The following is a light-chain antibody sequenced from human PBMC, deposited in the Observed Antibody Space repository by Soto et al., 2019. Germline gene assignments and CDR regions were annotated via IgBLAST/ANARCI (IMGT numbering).Light chain of an antibody. V-gene: IGKV3-11*01. CDR1: LNINTY. J-gene: IGKJ4*01. CDR3: QQRSSWPRA. CDR2: DAS. Sequence: EIVLTQSPATLSLSLGERATLSCRASLNINTYLVWYQQKPGQAPRLLIYDASKRATGIPDRFSGSGSGTDFTLTISSLAPEDFALYYCQQRSSWPRAFGGGTKVDIK.